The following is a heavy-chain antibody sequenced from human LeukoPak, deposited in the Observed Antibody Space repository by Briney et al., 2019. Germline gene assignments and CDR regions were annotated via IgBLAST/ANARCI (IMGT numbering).Heavy chain of an antibody. CDR3: ARDPPRGASDY. D-gene: IGHD1-26*01. Sequence: SETLSLTCTVSGGSISSGSYYWSWIRQPTGKGLEWIGRIYTSGRTNYNPPLKSRVTISVDTSKTQFSLKLSSVTAADTAVYYCARDPPRGASDYWGQGTLVTVSS. V-gene: IGHV4-61*02. CDR2: IYTSGRT. CDR1: GGSISSGSYY. J-gene: IGHJ4*02.